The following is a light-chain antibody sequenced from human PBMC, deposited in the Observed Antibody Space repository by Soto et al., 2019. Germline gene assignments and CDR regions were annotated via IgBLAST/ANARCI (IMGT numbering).Light chain of an antibody. CDR2: AAS. J-gene: IGKJ3*01. V-gene: IGKV1-12*01. CDR1: RDIGTW. Sequence: DIQMTQSPSSVSASVGDRVTITCRASRDIGTWLAWFQQIPGKAPKLLIFAASTLQNRVPSRFSGSGSGTDFTLTISGLQPEDFATYYCQQASVLPFTFGPGTKVDIK. CDR3: QQASVLPFT.